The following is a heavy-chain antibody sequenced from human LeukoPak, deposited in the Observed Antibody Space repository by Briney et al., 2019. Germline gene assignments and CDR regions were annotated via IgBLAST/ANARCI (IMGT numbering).Heavy chain of an antibody. CDR3: AMGSNYFDY. CDR1: GFTFTSYG. J-gene: IGHJ4*02. D-gene: IGHD1-26*01. Sequence: GGSLRLSCAASGFTFTSYGMHWVRQAPGKGLVWVAYIWYDGSNKYYADSVKGRFTISRDNSKNTLYLQMNSLRADDTAVYYCAMGSNYFDYWGQGTLVTVSS. CDR2: IWYDGSNK. V-gene: IGHV3-30*02.